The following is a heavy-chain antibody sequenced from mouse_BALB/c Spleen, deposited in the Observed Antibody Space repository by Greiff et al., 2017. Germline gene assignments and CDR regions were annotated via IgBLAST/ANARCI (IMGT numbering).Heavy chain of an antibody. CDR2: ISDGGSYT. D-gene: IGHD2-1*01. CDR1: GFTFSDYY. V-gene: IGHV5-4*02. CDR3: ARDGNYDGDAMDY. J-gene: IGHJ4*01. Sequence: DVMLVESGGGLVKPGGSLKLSCAASGFTFSDYYMYWVRQTPEKRLEWVATISDGGSYTYYPDSVKGRFTISRDNAKNNLYLQMSSLKSEDTAMYYCARDGNYDGDAMDYWGQGTSVTVSS.